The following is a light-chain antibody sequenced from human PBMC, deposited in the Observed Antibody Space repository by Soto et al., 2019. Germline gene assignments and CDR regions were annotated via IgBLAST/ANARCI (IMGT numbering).Light chain of an antibody. CDR2: AAS. V-gene: IGKV3-20*01. CDR3: QQSRNSPPT. CDR1: QSVSTKF. J-gene: IGKJ5*01. Sequence: TQTPETRSLGKGERAGLSWSDSQSVSTKFLAWYQQKPGQAPGLLIYAASNRATGIPDRFSGSGSGTDFTITIDRLHPEDVSVYYCQQSRNSPPTFAQGTRLEIK.